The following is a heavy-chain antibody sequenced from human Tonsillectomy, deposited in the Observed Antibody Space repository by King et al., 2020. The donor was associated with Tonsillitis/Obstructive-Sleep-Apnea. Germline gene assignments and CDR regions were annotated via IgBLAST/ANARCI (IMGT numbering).Heavy chain of an antibody. Sequence: QLQESGPGLVKPSETLSLTCTVSGASISSYYWSWIRHPPGKGLEWIGYIYYSGSTNYNPSLKSRVTISIDTSKNQLSLKLSSVTAADTAVYYRARGGSYYNMDVWGKGTTVTVSS. CDR3: ARGGSYYNMDV. CDR2: IYYSGST. J-gene: IGHJ6*03. CDR1: GASISSYY. V-gene: IGHV4-59*12. D-gene: IGHD5-12*01.